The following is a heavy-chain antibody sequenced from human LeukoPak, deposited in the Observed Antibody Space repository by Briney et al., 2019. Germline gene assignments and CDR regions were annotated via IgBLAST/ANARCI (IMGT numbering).Heavy chain of an antibody. CDR2: VYPGDSDT. V-gene: IGHV5-51*01. Sequence: PGESLKISCQGSGYTFTNSWIGWVRQVPGKGLEWMGIVYPGDSDTKYSPSFQGQVTFSFDKSINTAYLQWNSLKASDTAMYYCASAEYSSSWRSWGQGTLVTVSS. J-gene: IGHJ5*02. CDR1: GYTFTNSW. D-gene: IGHD6-13*01. CDR3: ASAEYSSSWRS.